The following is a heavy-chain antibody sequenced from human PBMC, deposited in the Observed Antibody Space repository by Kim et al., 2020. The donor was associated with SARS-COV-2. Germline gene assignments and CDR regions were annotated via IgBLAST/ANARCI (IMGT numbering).Heavy chain of an antibody. J-gene: IGHJ4*02. V-gene: IGHV3-13*01. CDR1: GFTFSNYA. D-gene: IGHD5-12*01. CDR2: IGTGGDT. CDR3: ARLFKEYSGYPFYFDY. Sequence: GGSLRLSCAASGFTFSNYAMHWVRQPTGKGLEWVSGIGTGGDTYYEGSVKGRFTTSRENVKNSLYLQMNSLRAGDTAVYYCARLFKEYSGYPFYFDYWGQGALVAVSS.